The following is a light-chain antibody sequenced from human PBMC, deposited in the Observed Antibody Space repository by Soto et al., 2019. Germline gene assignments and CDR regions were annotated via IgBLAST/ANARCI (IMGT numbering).Light chain of an antibody. J-gene: IGKJ1*01. CDR2: DAS. CDR3: QQYGSSPWT. V-gene: IGKV3-20*01. CDR1: RGVSSSY. Sequence: EIVLTQSPGTLSLSPGERVTLSCRASRGVSSSYLAWYQKRPGQAPRLLIFDASTRPTGIPDMFSGSGSGTDFTLTISILEPEDFAVYYCQQYGSSPWTFGQGTKVEIK.